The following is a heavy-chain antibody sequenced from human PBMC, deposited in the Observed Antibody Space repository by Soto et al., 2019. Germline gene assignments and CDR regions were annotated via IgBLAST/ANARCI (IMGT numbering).Heavy chain of an antibody. J-gene: IGHJ5*02. CDR2: ISAYNVNT. CDR3: ARVKVGIVVVVAAPYGFDP. V-gene: IGHV1-18*04. Sequence: ASVKVSCKASGYTFTTYGITWVRQAPGQGLELMGWISAYNVNTNYAQKLQGRVTMTTDTSTSTAYMELRSLRSDDTAVYYCARVKVGIVVVVAAPYGFDPWGQGTLVTVS. CDR1: GYTFTTYG. D-gene: IGHD2-15*01.